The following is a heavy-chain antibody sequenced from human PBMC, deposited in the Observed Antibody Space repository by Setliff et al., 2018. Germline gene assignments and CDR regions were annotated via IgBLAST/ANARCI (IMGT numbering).Heavy chain of an antibody. J-gene: IGHJ4*02. CDR2: IFYGGST. V-gene: IGHV4-39*07. Sequence: LSLTCTVSGGSISSGSYYWGWIRQPPGKGLEWIGSIFYGGSTYYNPSLKSRVTISIDASKNQFSLKLDSVTAADTAVYYCARTDDYYNFYAYWGQGTLVTVSS. CDR1: GGSISSGSYY. CDR3: ARTDDYYNFYAY. D-gene: IGHD3-3*01.